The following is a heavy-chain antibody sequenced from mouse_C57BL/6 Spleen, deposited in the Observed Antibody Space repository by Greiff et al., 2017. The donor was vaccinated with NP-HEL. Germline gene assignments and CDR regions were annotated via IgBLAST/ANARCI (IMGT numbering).Heavy chain of an antibody. V-gene: IGHV5-17*01. D-gene: IGHD1-1*01. J-gene: IGHJ4*01. CDR3: ARGDYGSRKDDAMDY. CDR2: ISSGSSTI. Sequence: ELRLVESGGGLVKPGGSLKLSCAASGFTFSDYGMHWVRQAPEKGLEWVAYISSGSSTIYYADTVKGRFTISRDNAKNTLFLQMTSLRSEDTAMYYCARGDYGSRKDDAMDYWGQGTSVTVSS. CDR1: GFTFSDYG.